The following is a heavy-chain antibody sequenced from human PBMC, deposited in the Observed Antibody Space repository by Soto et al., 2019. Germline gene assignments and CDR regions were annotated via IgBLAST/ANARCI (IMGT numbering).Heavy chain of an antibody. CDR3: ASLGVGDWANYYYYYGMDV. D-gene: IGHD2-21*02. J-gene: IGHJ6*02. CDR2: VTANGGST. V-gene: IGHV3-23*01. CDR1: GFTFSVYA. Sequence: EVQLLESGGGFVQPGGSLRRSCAATGFTFSVYAMTWVRQAPGKGLEWVSAVTANGGSTYSADSVKGRFTISRDNSKNSLFLQMNSLRAEDTAVYYCASLGVGDWANYYYYYGMDVWGQGTTVTVSS.